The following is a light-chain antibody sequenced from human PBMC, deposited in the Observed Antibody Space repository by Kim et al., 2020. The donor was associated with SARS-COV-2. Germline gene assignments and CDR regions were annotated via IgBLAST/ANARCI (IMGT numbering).Light chain of an antibody. CDR2: GAN. Sequence: SYELTQDPAVSVALGQTVRITCQGDSLRRYYASWYQQKPGQAPVLVIYGANIRPSGIPDRFSGSSSGDTSSLTITGARADDEADYYCNSRDSSADRWVFG. CDR3: NSRDSSADRWV. V-gene: IGLV3-19*01. J-gene: IGLJ3*02. CDR1: SLRRYY.